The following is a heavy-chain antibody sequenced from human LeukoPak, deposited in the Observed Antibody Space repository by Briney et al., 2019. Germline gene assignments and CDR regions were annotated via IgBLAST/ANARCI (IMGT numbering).Heavy chain of an antibody. CDR3: ARDTSSRGPLDY. D-gene: IGHD6-13*01. J-gene: IGHJ4*02. Sequence: PGRSLRLSCAASGFTFSSYGMHWVRQAPGKGLEWVAVIWYDGSNKYYADSVKGRFTISRDNSKNTLYLQMNSLRAEDTAVYYCARDTSSRGPLDYWGQGTLVTVSS. CDR1: GFTFSSYG. V-gene: IGHV3-33*01. CDR2: IWYDGSNK.